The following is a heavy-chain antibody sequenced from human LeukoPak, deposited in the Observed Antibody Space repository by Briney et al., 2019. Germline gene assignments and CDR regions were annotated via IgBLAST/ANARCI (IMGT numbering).Heavy chain of an antibody. CDR1: GDTISSNSAV. Sequence: SQTLSLTCAISGDTISSNSAVWYWFRQSPSRGLEWLGRTYYRSKWFNDYAVSVKSRVIFNPDTSKNQFSLQLNSVTPEDTAVYFCARDPVGGSTIFDSWGQGTLVTVSS. CDR2: TYYRSKWFN. CDR3: ARDPVGGSTIFDS. J-gene: IGHJ4*02. D-gene: IGHD1-26*01. V-gene: IGHV6-1*01.